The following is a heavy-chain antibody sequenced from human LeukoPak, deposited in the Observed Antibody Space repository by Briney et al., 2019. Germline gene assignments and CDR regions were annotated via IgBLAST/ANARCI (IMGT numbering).Heavy chain of an antibody. CDR2: IIPILGIA. CDR1: GGTFSSYA. Sequence: GASVKVSCKASGGTFSSYAISWVRQAPGQGLEWMGRIIPILGIANYAQKFQGRVTITADKSTSTAYMELSSLRSEDTAVYYCARAGVSSRSNWYFDLWGRGTLVTVSS. D-gene: IGHD6-13*01. J-gene: IGHJ2*01. CDR3: ARAGVSSRSNWYFDL. V-gene: IGHV1-69*04.